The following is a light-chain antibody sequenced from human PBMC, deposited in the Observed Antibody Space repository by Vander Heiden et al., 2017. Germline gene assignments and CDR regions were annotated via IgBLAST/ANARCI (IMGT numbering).Light chain of an antibody. V-gene: IGLV1-40*01. Sequence: QSVLTQPPSVSGAPGQRVTISCAGTSSNIGADYDVHWYQQLPGTAPKLLIYNTNNRPSGVPDRFSGSKSGTSTFLAITGLQPEDEADYYCQSYDSSLSGTLFGGGTKLTVL. CDR2: NTN. CDR1: SSNIGADYD. CDR3: QSYDSSLSGTL. J-gene: IGLJ2*01.